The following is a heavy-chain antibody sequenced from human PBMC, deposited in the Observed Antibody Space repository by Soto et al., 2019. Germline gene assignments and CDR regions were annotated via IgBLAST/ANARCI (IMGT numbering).Heavy chain of an antibody. V-gene: IGHV1-18*04. J-gene: IGHJ5*01. CDR2: INTYKGNT. CDR1: GYTFRNYA. Sequence: QVHLVQSGAEVKEPGASVKVSCKASGYTFRNYAITWVRQAPGQGLEWMGWINTYKGNTNYAHKFQGRVTMTTDTSTSTAYMELRSLRSDDTAIYDCAGDAAFWSWRYLYWFDSWGQVTLVTVSS. D-gene: IGHD3-3*01. CDR3: AGDAAFWSWRYLYWFDS.